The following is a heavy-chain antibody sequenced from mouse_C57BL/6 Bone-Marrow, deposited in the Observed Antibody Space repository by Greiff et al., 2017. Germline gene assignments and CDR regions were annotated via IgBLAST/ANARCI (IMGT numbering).Heavy chain of an antibody. Sequence: VQLQQSGAELVKPGASVKLSCKASGYTFTSYWMQWVKQRPGQGLEWIGEIDPSDSYTNYNQKFKGKATLTVDTSSSTAYMQLSSLTSEDSAVYYCAREGELGQYYAMDYWGQGTSVTVSS. V-gene: IGHV1-50*01. CDR3: AREGELGQYYAMDY. CDR1: GYTFTSYW. CDR2: IDPSDSYT. D-gene: IGHD4-1*01. J-gene: IGHJ4*01.